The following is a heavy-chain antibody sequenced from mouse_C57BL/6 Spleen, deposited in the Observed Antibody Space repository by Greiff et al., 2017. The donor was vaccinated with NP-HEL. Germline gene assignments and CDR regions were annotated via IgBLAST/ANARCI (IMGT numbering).Heavy chain of an antibody. Sequence: EVHLVESGGGLVKPGGSLKLSCAASGFTFSSYTMSWVRQTPEKRLEWVATISGGGGNTYYPDSVKGRFTISRDNAKNTLYLQMSSLRSEDTALYYCARQDGSSYNYWGQGTTLTVSS. V-gene: IGHV5-9*01. J-gene: IGHJ2*01. D-gene: IGHD1-1*01. CDR2: ISGGGGNT. CDR3: ARQDGSSYNY. CDR1: GFTFSSYT.